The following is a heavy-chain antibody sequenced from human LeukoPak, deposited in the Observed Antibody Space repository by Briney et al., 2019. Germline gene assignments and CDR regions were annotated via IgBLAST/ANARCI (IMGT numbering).Heavy chain of an antibody. J-gene: IGHJ4*02. CDR2: INHSGST. V-gene: IGHV4-34*01. CDR1: GGSFSGYY. Sequence: PSETLSLTCAVYGGSFSGYYWSWIRQPPGKGLEWIGEINHSGSTNYNPSLKSRVTISVDTSKNQFSLKLSSVTAADTAVYYCARGRITMVRGVTYLDYWGQGTLVTVSS. D-gene: IGHD3-10*01. CDR3: ARGRITMVRGVTYLDY.